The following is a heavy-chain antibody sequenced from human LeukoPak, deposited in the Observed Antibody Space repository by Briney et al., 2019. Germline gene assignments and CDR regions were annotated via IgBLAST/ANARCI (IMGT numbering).Heavy chain of an antibody. CDR1: GFTFSSYS. J-gene: IGHJ3*02. CDR2: ISSSSSYI. Sequence: GGSLRLSCAASGFTFSSYSMNWVRQAPGKGLEWVSSISSSSSYIYYADSVKGRFTISRDNAKNSLYLQMNSLRAEDTAVYYCARASYDYVWGSYPYAFDIWGQGTMVTVSS. D-gene: IGHD3-16*01. CDR3: ARASYDYVWGSYPYAFDI. V-gene: IGHV3-21*01.